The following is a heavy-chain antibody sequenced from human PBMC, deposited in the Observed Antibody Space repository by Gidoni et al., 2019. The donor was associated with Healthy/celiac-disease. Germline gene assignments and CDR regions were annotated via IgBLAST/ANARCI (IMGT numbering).Heavy chain of an antibody. J-gene: IGHJ6*02. D-gene: IGHD3-10*02. V-gene: IGHV3-9*01. CDR1: GFTFDCYA. CDR3: AKDTIKQPVLFMDV. CDR2: ISWNSGSI. Sequence: EVQLEESGGGLVQPGRSLRLSCAASGFTFDCYAMHWVRQAPGKGLEWVSGISWNSGSIGYADSVKGRFTISRDNAKNSLYLQMNSLRAEDTALYYCAKDTIKQPVLFMDVWGQGTTVTVSS.